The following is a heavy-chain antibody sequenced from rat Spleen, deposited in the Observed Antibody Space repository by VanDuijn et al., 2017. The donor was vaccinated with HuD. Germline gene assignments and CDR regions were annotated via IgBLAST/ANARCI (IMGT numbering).Heavy chain of an antibody. D-gene: IGHD1-11*01. J-gene: IGHJ2*01. CDR2: ISYGDSSGHSST. V-gene: IGHV5-29*01. Sequence: EVQMVESSGGLVQPGRSLKLSCAASGFTFSDYGMAWVRQAPTKGLEWVATISYGDSSGHSSTYYRDSVKGRFTISRDNAENTVYLQMNSLRSEDTATDYCAREGNYGGAFDYCGQGVMVTVSS. CDR1: GFTFSDYG. CDR3: AREGNYGGAFDY.